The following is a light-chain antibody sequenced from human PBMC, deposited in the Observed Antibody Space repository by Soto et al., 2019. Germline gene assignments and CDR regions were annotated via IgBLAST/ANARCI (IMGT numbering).Light chain of an antibody. Sequence: DIQMTQSPSSLSASVGDRVAITCRAGQGITDYLNWYQQKAGKAPKLLISSASRLQSGGPSRFSGYRSGTDFTLTSNSLQPEDFATYYCQQTYSAPPTFGQGTKLE. V-gene: IGKV1-39*01. CDR2: SAS. CDR1: QGITDY. CDR3: QQTYSAPPT. J-gene: IGKJ2*01.